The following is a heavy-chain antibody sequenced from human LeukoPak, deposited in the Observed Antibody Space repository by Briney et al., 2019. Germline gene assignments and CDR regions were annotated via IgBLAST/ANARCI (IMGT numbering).Heavy chain of an antibody. D-gene: IGHD3-3*01. CDR3: ARNLGRDFWSGYYYY. J-gene: IGHJ4*02. Sequence: GELLQICCMCGGYIFTSYWIGFGRQMPGKGVGWRGIIDPGNTDTRSSPSFQVQVTISAAKSISTAYLQWRSLKASDTAMYYCARNLGRDFWSGYYYYWGQGTLVTVSS. CDR2: IDPGNTDT. CDR1: GYIFTSYW. V-gene: IGHV5-51*03.